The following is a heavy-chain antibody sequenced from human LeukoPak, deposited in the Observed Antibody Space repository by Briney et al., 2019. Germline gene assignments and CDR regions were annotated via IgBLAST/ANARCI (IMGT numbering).Heavy chain of an antibody. CDR2: ITYDGSNK. V-gene: IGHV3-30*18. J-gene: IGHJ4*02. CDR1: GFTFSSYG. CDR3: AKVQVGATDS. Sequence: GGSLRLSCAASGFTFSSYGMHWVRQAPGQWLEWVAVITYDGSNKYYADSVKGRFTISRDNSKNTLYLQMNSLRAEDTAVYYCAKVQVGATDSWGQGTLVTVSS. D-gene: IGHD1-26*01.